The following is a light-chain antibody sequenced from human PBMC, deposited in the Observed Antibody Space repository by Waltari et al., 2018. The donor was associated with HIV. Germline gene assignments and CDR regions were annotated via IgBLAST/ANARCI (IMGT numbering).Light chain of an antibody. CDR2: NVS. Sequence: QSALTQPRSVSESPGQSVTISCTGTSSDVGAYNYVSWYQQHPGRAPKFIIYNVSERPSGVPDRLSGSKSGNTASLTISGLQAEDEADYYCSSYAGTSNFVLFGGGTKLTVL. CDR3: SSYAGTSNFVL. V-gene: IGLV2-11*01. J-gene: IGLJ2*01. CDR1: SSDVGAYNY.